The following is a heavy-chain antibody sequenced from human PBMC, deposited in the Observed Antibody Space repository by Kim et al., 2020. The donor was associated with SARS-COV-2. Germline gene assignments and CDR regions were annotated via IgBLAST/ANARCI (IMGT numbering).Heavy chain of an antibody. CDR3: AKEVASSSWYSLYYYYGMDV. J-gene: IGHJ6*02. D-gene: IGHD6-13*01. V-gene: IGHV3-23*01. Sequence: RFTISRDNSKNTLYLQMNSLRAEDTAVYYCAKEVASSSWYSLYYYYGMDVWGQGTTVTVSS.